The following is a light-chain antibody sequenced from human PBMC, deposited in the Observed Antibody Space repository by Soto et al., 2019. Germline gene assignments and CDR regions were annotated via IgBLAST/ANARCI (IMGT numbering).Light chain of an antibody. CDR1: SSDVGGYNY. J-gene: IGLJ1*01. CDR3: TSYTSSGTYV. CDR2: DVS. Sequence: QSVLTQPASGSGSPGQSITISCTGTSSDVGGYNYVSWHQQHPGKAPKLTIYDVSSRPSGVSNRFSASKSGNTASLTISGLQAEDEADYYCTSYTSSGTYVFGTGTKVTVL. V-gene: IGLV2-14*01.